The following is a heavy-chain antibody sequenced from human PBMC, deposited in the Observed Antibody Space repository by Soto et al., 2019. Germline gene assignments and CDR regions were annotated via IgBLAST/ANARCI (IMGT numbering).Heavy chain of an antibody. D-gene: IGHD6-19*01. CDR3: ARDPPGIAVAGTVWYFDL. CDR1: GYSFTSYP. J-gene: IGHJ2*01. V-gene: IGHV1-3*01. Sequence: ASVKVSCKTSGYSFTSYPMHWVRQAPGQRLEWMGWINAGNGNTKYSQKFQGRVTMTTDTSTSTAYMELRSLRSDDTAVYYCARDPPGIAVAGTVWYFDLWGRGTLVTVSS. CDR2: INAGNGNT.